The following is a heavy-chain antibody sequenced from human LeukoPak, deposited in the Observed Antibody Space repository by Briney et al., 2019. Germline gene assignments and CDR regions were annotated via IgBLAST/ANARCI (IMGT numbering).Heavy chain of an antibody. J-gene: IGHJ3*02. V-gene: IGHV4-4*02. D-gene: IGHD6-13*01. CDR3: ARDQELVRSDAFDI. CDR1: GGSTTSSNW. CDR2: IYHSGST. Sequence: SGTLPLTCAVSGGSTTSSNWWSWVRQPPGKGLEWIGEIYHSGSTNYNPSLKSRVTISVDKSKNQFSLKLSSVTAADTAVYYCARDQELVRSDAFDIWGQGTMVTVSS.